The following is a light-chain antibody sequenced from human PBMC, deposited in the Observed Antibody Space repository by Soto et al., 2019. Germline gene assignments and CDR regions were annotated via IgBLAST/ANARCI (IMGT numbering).Light chain of an antibody. CDR2: KAS. CDR1: QDIHTF. V-gene: IGKV1-13*02. Sequence: AIQLTQSPSSVSASVVDRITITCRASQDIHTFLAWYQQKPGKAPQLLIYKASTLQSGVPSRFSGSGSGTDFTLTISSLQPEDFATYSCQQFYIFPVTFGQGTRLEIK. CDR3: QQFYIFPVT. J-gene: IGKJ5*01.